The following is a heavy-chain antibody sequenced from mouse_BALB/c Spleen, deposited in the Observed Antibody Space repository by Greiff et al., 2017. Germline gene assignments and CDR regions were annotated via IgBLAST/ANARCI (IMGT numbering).Heavy chain of an antibody. D-gene: IGHD1-1*01. J-gene: IGHJ4*01. V-gene: IGHV5-9-4*01. CDR1: GFTFSSFA. CDR2: ISSGGSYI. CDR3: ARYFYGSSCYYAIDY. Sequence: EVLLVESGGGLVKPGGSLKLSCAASGFTFSSFAMSWVRQSPEKRLEWVAYISSGGSYIYYPDTVTGRFTISRDNAKNTLYLQMSSLKSEVTAMYYCARYFYGSSCYYAIDYWGQGTSVTVSS.